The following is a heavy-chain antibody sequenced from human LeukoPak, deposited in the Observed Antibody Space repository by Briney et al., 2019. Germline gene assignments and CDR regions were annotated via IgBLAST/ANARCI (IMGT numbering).Heavy chain of an antibody. D-gene: IGHD6-19*01. V-gene: IGHV3-48*01. CDR2: INSIRTT. CDR3: ARSVEGSFDS. Sequence: HTGGSLRLSCAASGFTFSPYSINWIRQAPGKGLEWVSYINSIRTTYYADSVAGRLTLSRENAKNSVYLQMNSLRVEDKAVYYCARSVEGSFDSWGQGTVVTVSS. J-gene: IGHJ4*02. CDR1: GFTFSPYS.